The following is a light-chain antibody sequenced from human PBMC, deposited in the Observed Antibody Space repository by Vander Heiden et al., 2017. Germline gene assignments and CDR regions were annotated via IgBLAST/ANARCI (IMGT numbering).Light chain of an antibody. V-gene: IGLV3-21*03. Sequence: SSVLPQLPSASAAPGKTARITCGGNNIGSKSVHWYQQKPGQAPVLVVYDDSDRPSGIPERFSGSNSGNTATLTISRVEAGDEADYYCQVWDSSSDHWVFGGGTKLTVL. J-gene: IGLJ3*02. CDR2: DDS. CDR1: NIGSKS. CDR3: QVWDSSSDHWV.